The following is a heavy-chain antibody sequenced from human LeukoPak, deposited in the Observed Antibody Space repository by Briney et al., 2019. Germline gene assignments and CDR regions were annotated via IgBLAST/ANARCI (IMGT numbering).Heavy chain of an antibody. J-gene: IGHJ4*02. D-gene: IGHD4-17*01. CDR1: GYSISSGYY. Sequence: SETLSLTCTVSGYSISSGYYWGWIRQPPGKGLEWIGSIYHSGSTYYNPSLQSRLIISADTSMTQFSLRLRSVTAADTAVYYCARVSFTYGPLDSWGPGILVTVSS. V-gene: IGHV4-38-2*02. CDR2: IYHSGST. CDR3: ARVSFTYGPLDS.